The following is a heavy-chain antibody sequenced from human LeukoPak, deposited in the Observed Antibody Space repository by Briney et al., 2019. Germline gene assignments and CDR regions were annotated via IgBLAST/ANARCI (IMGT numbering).Heavy chain of an antibody. CDR1: GFTFSSYA. J-gene: IGHJ4*02. CDR2: ISGSGGST. Sequence: GGSLRLSCAASGFTFSSYAMSWVRQAPGKGLEWVTAISGSGGSTYYADSVKGRFTISRDNSKNTLYLQMNSLIAEDTAVYYCAKSPSYYDILTGAYYFDYWGQGTLVTVSS. CDR3: AKSPSYYDILTGAYYFDY. V-gene: IGHV3-23*01. D-gene: IGHD3-9*01.